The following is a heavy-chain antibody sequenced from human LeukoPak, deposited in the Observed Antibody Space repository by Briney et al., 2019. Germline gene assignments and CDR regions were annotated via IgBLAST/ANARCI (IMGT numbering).Heavy chain of an antibody. CDR1: GYTFTGYY. J-gene: IGHJ4*02. CDR2: INPNSGGT. V-gene: IGHV1-2*02. CDR3: AILLGNPNPGGLY. Sequence: GASVKVSCKASGYTFTGYYMHWVRQAPGQGLEWMGWINPNSGGTNYTQKFQGRVTMTRDTSISTAYMELSRLRSDDTAVYYCAILLGNPNPGGLYWGQGTLVTVSS. D-gene: IGHD7-27*01.